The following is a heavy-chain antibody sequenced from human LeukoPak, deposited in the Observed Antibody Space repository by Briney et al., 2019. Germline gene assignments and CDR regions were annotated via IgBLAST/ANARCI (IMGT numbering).Heavy chain of an antibody. D-gene: IGHD3-16*01. J-gene: IGHJ2*01. Sequence: SEALSLTCTVSGGSTSSDYWSWIRQSPGKGLEWVGYVYNSGDTGKNPSLKSRVTILLDTSKNQCSLKLTSVSAADTAVYYCARLKLGAYFDLWGRGTLVTVSS. CDR3: ARLKLGAYFDL. V-gene: IGHV4-59*08. CDR1: GGSTSSDY. CDR2: VYNSGDT.